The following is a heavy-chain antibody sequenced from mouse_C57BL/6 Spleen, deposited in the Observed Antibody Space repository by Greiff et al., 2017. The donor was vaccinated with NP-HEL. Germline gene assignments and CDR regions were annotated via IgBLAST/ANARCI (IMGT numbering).Heavy chain of an antibody. CDR1: GFSLSTSGMG. J-gene: IGHJ3*01. CDR3: ALYDYDGGVFAY. CDR2: ICWDDDP. V-gene: IGHV8-12*01. Sequence: QVTLKVSGPGILQSSQPLPLPCSFSGFSLSTSGMGVSWIRQPSGKGLEWLAHICWDDDPRYNPSLKSRLTISKDTSRNQVFLKITSVDTADTATYYCALYDYDGGVFAYWGQGTLVTVSA. D-gene: IGHD2-4*01.